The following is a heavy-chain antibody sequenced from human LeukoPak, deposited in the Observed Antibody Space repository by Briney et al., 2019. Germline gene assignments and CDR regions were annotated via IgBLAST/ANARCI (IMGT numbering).Heavy chain of an antibody. V-gene: IGHV4-59*01. D-gene: IGHD3-10*01. J-gene: IGHJ4*02. CDR1: GGSISSYY. CDR3: ARWMGSSERGNYFDY. CDR2: IYYSGST. Sequence: KPSETLSLTCTVSGGSISSYYWSWIRQPPGKGLEWIGYIYYSGSTNYNPSLKSRVTISVDTSKNQFSLKLSSVTAADTAVYYCARWMGSSERGNYFDYWGQGTLVTVSS.